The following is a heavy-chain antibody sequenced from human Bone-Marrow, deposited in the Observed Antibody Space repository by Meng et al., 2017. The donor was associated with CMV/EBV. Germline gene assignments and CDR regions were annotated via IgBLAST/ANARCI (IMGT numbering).Heavy chain of an antibody. CDR2: IRNDGSNK. J-gene: IGHJ6*02. CDR1: GFTFSNYW. V-gene: IGHV3-30*02. Sequence: GESLKISCAASGFTFSNYWMHWVRQAPGKGLEWVSFIRNDGSNKYYEDPVKGRFTVSRDNAKNSLYLQMNSLRAEDTAVYYCARVTTLYYYYGMDVWGQGTTVTVSS. D-gene: IGHD4-11*01. CDR3: ARVTTLYYYYGMDV.